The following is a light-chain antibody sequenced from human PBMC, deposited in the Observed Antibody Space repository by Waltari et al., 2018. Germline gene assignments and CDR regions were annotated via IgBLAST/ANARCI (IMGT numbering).Light chain of an antibody. V-gene: IGKV1-33*01. CDR3: QHSEA. Sequence: DMQVTQSPASLSASVGDRVTITCQPSQDVINYINWYQQKPGKAPQLLIYDASTLKTGVPSRFSGRQSGTYVTLTISGLQPEDVGTYYCQHSEAFGQGTTVEI. CDR2: DAS. J-gene: IGKJ1*01. CDR1: QDVINY.